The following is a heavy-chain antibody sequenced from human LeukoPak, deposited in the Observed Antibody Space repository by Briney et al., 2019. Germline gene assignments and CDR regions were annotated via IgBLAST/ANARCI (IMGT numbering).Heavy chain of an antibody. J-gene: IGHJ3*02. CDR2: IYYSGST. CDR1: GGSISTYY. CDR3: ARNKPLDPFDI. D-gene: IGHD1/OR15-1a*01. V-gene: IGHV4-59*01. Sequence: SETLSLTCTVSGGSISTYYWSWIRQPPGKGLEWIGYIYYSGSTYYNPSLKSRVTISVDTPKNQFSLKLNGVTAADTAVYYCARNKPLDPFDIWGQGTMVTVSS.